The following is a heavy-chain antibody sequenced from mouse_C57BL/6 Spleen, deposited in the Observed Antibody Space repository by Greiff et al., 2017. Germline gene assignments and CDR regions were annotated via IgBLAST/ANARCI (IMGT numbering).Heavy chain of an antibody. CDR1: GFTFSDYG. CDR3: ARAGPYGYYGFYFDY. CDR2: IRSGSSTI. Sequence: EVMLVESGGGLVKPGGSLKLSCAASGFTFSDYGMHWVRQAPEKGLEWVAYIRSGSSTIYYADTVKGRFTISRDNAKNTLFLQMTSLRSEDTAMYYCARAGPYGYYGFYFDYWGQGTTLTVSS. J-gene: IGHJ2*01. V-gene: IGHV5-17*01. D-gene: IGHD2-3*01.